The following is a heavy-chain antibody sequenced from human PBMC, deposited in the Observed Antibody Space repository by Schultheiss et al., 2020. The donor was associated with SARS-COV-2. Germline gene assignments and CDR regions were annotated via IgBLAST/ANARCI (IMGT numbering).Heavy chain of an antibody. D-gene: IGHD2-15*01. CDR2: INPDSGGS. V-gene: IGHV1-2*02. J-gene: IGHJ4*02. CDR1: GYTFTGYY. Sequence: ASVKVSCKASGYTFTGYYMHWVRQAPGQGLEWMGWINPDSGGSNCPQKFQGRVTMTTDTSTSTAYMELRSLRSDDTAVYYCARVGCSGGSCYSPDYWGQGTLVTVSS. CDR3: ARVGCSGGSCYSPDY.